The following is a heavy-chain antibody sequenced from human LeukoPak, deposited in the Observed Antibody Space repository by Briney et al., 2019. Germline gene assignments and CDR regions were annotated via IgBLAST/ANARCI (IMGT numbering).Heavy chain of an antibody. Sequence: GGSLRLSCAVSGFTFSSYAMSWVRQAPGKGLEWVPAISATGGSTYYADSVKGRFTVSRDNSRDRLYLQMNSLRAEDTAVYYCAKGDSNAITYNWFDPWGQGTLVTVSS. CDR2: ISATGGST. CDR3: AKGDSNAITYNWFDP. J-gene: IGHJ5*02. D-gene: IGHD2-2*01. CDR1: GFTFSSYA. V-gene: IGHV3-23*01.